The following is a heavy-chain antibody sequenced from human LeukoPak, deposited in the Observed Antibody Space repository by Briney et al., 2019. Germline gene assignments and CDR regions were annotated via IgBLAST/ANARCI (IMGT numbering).Heavy chain of an antibody. V-gene: IGHV4-4*02. J-gene: IGHJ6*03. D-gene: IGHD5-18*01. CDR2: IYHSGST. Sequence: PSETLSLTCAVSGGSISSSNWWSWVRQPPGKGLEWIGEIYHSGSTNYNPSLKSRVTISVDTSKNQFSLKLSSVTAADTAVYYCARGRIQLWSSRAYYMDVWGKGTTVTVSS. CDR1: GGSISSSNW. CDR3: ARGRIQLWSSRAYYMDV.